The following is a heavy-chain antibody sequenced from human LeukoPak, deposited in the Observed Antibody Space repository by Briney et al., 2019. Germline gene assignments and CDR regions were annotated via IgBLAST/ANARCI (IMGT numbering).Heavy chain of an antibody. CDR1: GGSISSNNW. D-gene: IGHD5-18*01. J-gene: IGHJ4*02. V-gene: IGHV4-4*02. CDR2: IYHSGSA. CDR3: ARDVGTALVTGDY. Sequence: SGTLSLTCGVSGGSISSNNWCSWVRQPPGQGLEWIGEIYHSGSANYNPSLKSRVTISVDKSKNQLSLKLISVTAADTAVYYCARDVGTALVTGDYWGQGTLVTVSS.